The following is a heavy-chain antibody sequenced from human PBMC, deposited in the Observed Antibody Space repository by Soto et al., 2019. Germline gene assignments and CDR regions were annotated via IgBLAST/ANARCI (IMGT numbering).Heavy chain of an antibody. V-gene: IGHV3-53*01. D-gene: IGHD3-22*01. CDR1: GFTVSSNY. CDR2: IYSVGST. J-gene: IGHJ1*01. Sequence: PGGSLRLSCAASGFTVSSNYMSWVRQAPGKRLEWVSVIYSVGSTYYADSMKGRFTISRDNSKNTLYLQMNSLRAEDTAVYYCARDRVESGYPEYFQHWGQGTLVTVSS. CDR3: ARDRVESGYPEYFQH.